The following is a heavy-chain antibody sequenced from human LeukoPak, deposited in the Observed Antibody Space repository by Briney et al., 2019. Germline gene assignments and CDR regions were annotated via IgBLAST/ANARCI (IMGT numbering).Heavy chain of an antibody. CDR2: ISYDVDNK. CDR3: AKGGYSSSWHRFDP. V-gene: IGHV3-30*18. D-gene: IGHD6-13*01. CDR1: GFTVSSNY. J-gene: IGHJ5*02. Sequence: GGSLRLSCAASGFTVSSNYMSWVRQAPGKGLEWVAVISYDVDNKYYADSVKGRFTISRDNSMNTLYLQMNSLRAEDTAVYYCAKGGYSSSWHRFDPWGQGTLVTVSS.